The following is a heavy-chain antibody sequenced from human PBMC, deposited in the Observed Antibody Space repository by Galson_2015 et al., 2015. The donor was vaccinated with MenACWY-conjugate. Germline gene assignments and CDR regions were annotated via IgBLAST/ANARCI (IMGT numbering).Heavy chain of an antibody. Sequence: SEPLSLTCAAFGGSFRSYYWSWTRQSPGEGLEWIGYMYYSGSTKYNHSLKSRVNISVDTSKNQFSLKLTSVTAADTAVYYCSRGVNLAAMAGYRGQVTLVTVSS. CDR3: SRGVNLAAMAGY. CDR2: MYYSGST. CDR1: GGSFRSYY. D-gene: IGHD5-18*01. J-gene: IGHJ4*02. V-gene: IGHV4-59*01.